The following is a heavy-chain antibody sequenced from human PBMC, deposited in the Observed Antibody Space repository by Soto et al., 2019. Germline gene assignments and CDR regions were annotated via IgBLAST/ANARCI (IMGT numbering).Heavy chain of an antibody. CDR2: IYYSGST. J-gene: IGHJ3*02. Sequence: SETLSLTCTVSGGSISSSSYYWGWIRQPPGKGLEWIGSIYYSGSTYYNPSLKSRVTISVDTSKNQFSLKLSSVTAADTAVYYCARWALNTLKDAFDIWGQGTMVTVSS. CDR1: GGSISSSSYY. D-gene: IGHD2-2*02. CDR3: ARWALNTLKDAFDI. V-gene: IGHV4-39*01.